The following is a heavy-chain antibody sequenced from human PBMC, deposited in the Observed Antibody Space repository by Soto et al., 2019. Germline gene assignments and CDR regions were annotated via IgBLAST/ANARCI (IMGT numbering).Heavy chain of an antibody. CDR3: ARLRRDWGDAFDL. CDR2: IIPVFDKA. Sequence: QVQLVQSGADVKKPGSSVKVSCKTSGGSFGSSAISWVRQAPAQGLEWMGEIIPVFDKANYAQNFQDRLTITADEFTGTVFMQLSSLRSDDTAVYFCARLRRDWGDAFDLWGQGTVVTVSS. CDR1: GGSFGSSA. V-gene: IGHV1-69*01. J-gene: IGHJ3*01. D-gene: IGHD3-16*01.